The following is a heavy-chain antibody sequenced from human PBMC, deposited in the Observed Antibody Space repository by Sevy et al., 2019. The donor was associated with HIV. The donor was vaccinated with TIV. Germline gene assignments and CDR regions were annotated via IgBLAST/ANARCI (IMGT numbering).Heavy chain of an antibody. CDR1: GGSFSGYY. Sequence: SETLSLTCAGYGGSFSGYYWSWIRQPPGKGLEWIGEINHSGSTNYNPSLKSRVTISLDTSKNQFSLKLSSVTAADTAVYYCARHCGGDCSHAFDIWGQGTMVTVSS. CDR3: ARHCGGDCSHAFDI. J-gene: IGHJ3*02. CDR2: INHSGST. V-gene: IGHV4-34*01. D-gene: IGHD2-21*02.